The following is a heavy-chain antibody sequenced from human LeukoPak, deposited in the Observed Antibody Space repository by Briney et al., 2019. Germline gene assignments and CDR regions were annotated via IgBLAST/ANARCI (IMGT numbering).Heavy chain of an antibody. J-gene: IGHJ2*01. V-gene: IGHV4-38-2*01. CDR1: DFSISNPYY. Sequence: PSETLSLTCAVSDFSISNPYYWGWVRQPPGKGLEWIGNIYHGRNTYYNPSLKSRVTISVDTSKNQFSLRLNSVTAADTAVYYCARVEWGSVAALDDWYFDLWGRGTLLAVSS. CDR2: IYHGRNT. CDR3: ARVEWGSVAALDDWYFDL. D-gene: IGHD6-6*01.